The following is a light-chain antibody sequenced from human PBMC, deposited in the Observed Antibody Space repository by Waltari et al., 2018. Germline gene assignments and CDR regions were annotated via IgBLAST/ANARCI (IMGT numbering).Light chain of an antibody. CDR1: QSVSSY. CDR2: DAS. V-gene: IGKV3-11*01. J-gene: IGKJ3*01. CDR3: QQRSNRQIT. Sequence: EIVLPQSPATLSLSPGARATLSCRASQSVSSYLAWYQQKPGQAPRLLIYDASNRATGIPARFSGSGSGTDFTLTISSLEPEDFAVYYCQQRSNRQITFGPGTKVDIK.